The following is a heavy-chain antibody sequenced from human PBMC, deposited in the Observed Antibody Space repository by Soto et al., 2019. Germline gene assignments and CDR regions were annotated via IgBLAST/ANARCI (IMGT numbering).Heavy chain of an antibody. CDR2: IDPSDSRT. D-gene: IGHD5-18*01. CDR3: VRDTATADFDI. V-gene: IGHV5-10-1*01. Sequence: PGESLKISCDACGYMTPLYHLTWVREMPGKGLEWVGKIDPSDSRTMYRPSSRARITISVDKSINTAYLEWGRLKASDTAMYFCVRDTATADFDIWG. J-gene: IGHJ3*02. CDR1: GYMTPLYH.